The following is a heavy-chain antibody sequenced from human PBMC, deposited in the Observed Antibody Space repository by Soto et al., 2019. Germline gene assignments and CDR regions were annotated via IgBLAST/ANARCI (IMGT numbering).Heavy chain of an antibody. D-gene: IGHD3-10*01. Sequence: PSETLSLTCTVSGGSISSYYWSWIRQPAGKGLEWIGRINTSGSTNYNPSLKSRVTMSVDTSKNQFSLNLSSVTAAADTAVYYCARDRITLANDAFDIWGQGTMVTVSS. CDR1: GGSISSYY. V-gene: IGHV4-4*07. CDR3: ARDRITLANDAFDI. J-gene: IGHJ3*02. CDR2: INTSGST.